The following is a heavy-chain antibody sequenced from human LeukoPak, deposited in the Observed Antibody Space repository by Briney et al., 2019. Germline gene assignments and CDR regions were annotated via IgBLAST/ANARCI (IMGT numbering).Heavy chain of an antibody. CDR2: IIPIFGTA. J-gene: IGHJ6*03. CDR3: ARAGAHDFWSGYYGYYMDV. CDR1: GGTFSSYA. D-gene: IGHD3-3*01. Sequence: SVKVSCKASGGTFSSYAISWVRQAPGQGLEWMVGIIPIFGTANYAQKFQGRVTITTDESTSTAYMELSSLRSEDTAVYYCARAGAHDFWSGYYGYYMDVWGKGTTVTVSS. V-gene: IGHV1-69*05.